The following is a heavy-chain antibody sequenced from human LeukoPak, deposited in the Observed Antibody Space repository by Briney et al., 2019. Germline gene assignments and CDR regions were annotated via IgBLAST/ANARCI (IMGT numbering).Heavy chain of an antibody. V-gene: IGHV3-73*01. J-gene: IGHJ4*02. CDR2: IRSKANSYAT. CDR3: TSGIVGARYYFDY. CDR1: GFTFSGSA. D-gene: IGHD1-26*01. Sequence: PGGSLKLSCAASGFTFSGSAMHWVRQASGKGLEWVGRIRSKANSYATAYAASVKGRFTISRDDSKNTAYLQMNSLKTEDTAVYYCTSGIVGARYYFDYWCQGNLVTVSS.